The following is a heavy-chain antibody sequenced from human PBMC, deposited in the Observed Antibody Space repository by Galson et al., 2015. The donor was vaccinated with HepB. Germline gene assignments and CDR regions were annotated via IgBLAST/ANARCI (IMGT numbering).Heavy chain of an antibody. CDR2: ISSSSDTI. Sequence: SLRLSCAASGFLFGSYSMNWVRQAPGKGLEWISYISSSSDTIYYADSVKGRFTISRDNAKDSLYLQMNSLKDDDTAVYYCATSGYPTGSGAFDVWGQGAMVTVSS. D-gene: IGHD3-22*01. CDR3: ATSGYPTGSGAFDV. CDR1: GFLFGSYS. J-gene: IGHJ3*01. V-gene: IGHV3-48*02.